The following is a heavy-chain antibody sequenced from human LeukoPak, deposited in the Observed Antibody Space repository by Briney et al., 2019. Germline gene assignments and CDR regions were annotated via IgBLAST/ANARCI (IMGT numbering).Heavy chain of an antibody. D-gene: IGHD3-22*01. CDR3: ARVWYYYDSSGYYSAYYFDY. CDR2: IYYSGST. J-gene: IGHJ4*02. Sequence: SETLSLTCTVSGGSISSSSYYWGWIRQPPGKGLEWIGSIYYSGSTYYNPSLKSRVTISVDTSKNQFSLKLSSVTAADTAVYYCARVWYYYDSSGYYSAYYFDYWGQGTLVTVSS. V-gene: IGHV4-39*07. CDR1: GGSISSSSYY.